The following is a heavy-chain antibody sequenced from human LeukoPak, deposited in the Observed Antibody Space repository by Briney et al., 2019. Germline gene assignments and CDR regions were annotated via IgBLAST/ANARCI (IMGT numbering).Heavy chain of an antibody. V-gene: IGHV1-46*01. Sequence: SVKASCKASGYTVTSYYMQWVRQAPGQGLEWRGIINPSGGSTSYAQKFQGRVTMTRDTSTSTVYMELSSLRSEDTAVYYCARNPRDGYNFYYFDYWGQGTLVTVSS. CDR3: ARNPRDGYNFYYFDY. J-gene: IGHJ4*02. CDR1: GYTVTSYY. D-gene: IGHD5-24*01. CDR2: INPSGGST.